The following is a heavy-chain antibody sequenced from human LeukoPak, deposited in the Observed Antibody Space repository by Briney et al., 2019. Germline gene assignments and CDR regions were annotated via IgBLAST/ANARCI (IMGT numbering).Heavy chain of an antibody. CDR1: GITFSNYA. J-gene: IGHJ6*02. D-gene: IGHD4-17*01. CDR2: ISSSSSYI. Sequence: GGSLRLSCVASGITFSNYAVSWVRQAPGKGLEWVSSISSSSSYIYYADSVKGRFTISRDNAKNSLYLQMNSLRAEDTAVYYCARSFGDYLGFYYYYGMDVWGQGTTVTVSS. CDR3: ARSFGDYLGFYYYYGMDV. V-gene: IGHV3-21*01.